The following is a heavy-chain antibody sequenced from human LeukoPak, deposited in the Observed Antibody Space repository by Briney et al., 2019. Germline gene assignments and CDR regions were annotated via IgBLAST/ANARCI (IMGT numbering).Heavy chain of an antibody. V-gene: IGHV3-30*18. CDR3: AKDRGYITYYFDY. CDR1: GFTFSSYG. CDR2: ISYDGSNK. J-gene: IGHJ4*02. Sequence: GGSLRLSCAASGFTFSSYGMHWVRQAPGKGLEWVAVISYDGSNKYYADSVKGRFTISRDNSKNTLYLQMNSLRAEDTAVYYCAKDRGYITYYFDYWGQGTLVTVSS. D-gene: IGHD3-10*01.